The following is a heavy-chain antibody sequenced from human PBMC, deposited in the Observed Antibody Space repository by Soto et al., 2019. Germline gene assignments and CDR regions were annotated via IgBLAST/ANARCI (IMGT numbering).Heavy chain of an antibody. D-gene: IGHD3-3*01. CDR2: FDPEEGEI. V-gene: IGHV1-24*01. CDR1: GHSLTDLS. Sequence: ASVKVSCKVSGHSLTDLSMHWVRQTPGKGLEWMGGFDPEEGEIIYAQKFQGRVSMTEDTATNTVYMELSSLRSEDTAVFYCATTVTIFGGSHYWYLDLWGGRTRDTVSA. J-gene: IGHJ2*01. CDR3: ATTVTIFGGSHYWYLDL.